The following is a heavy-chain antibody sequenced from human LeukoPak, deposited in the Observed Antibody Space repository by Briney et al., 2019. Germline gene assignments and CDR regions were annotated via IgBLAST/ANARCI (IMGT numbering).Heavy chain of an antibody. Sequence: ASVKVSCKASGGTFSSFTISWVRQAPGQGLEWMGWISAYNGNTNYAQKLQGRVTMTTDTSTSTAYMELRSLRSDDTAVYYCARAPRRNYYFDAFDIWGQGTMVTVSS. CDR2: ISAYNGNT. CDR1: GGTFSSFT. CDR3: ARAPRRNYYFDAFDI. J-gene: IGHJ3*02. V-gene: IGHV1-18*01. D-gene: IGHD3-10*01.